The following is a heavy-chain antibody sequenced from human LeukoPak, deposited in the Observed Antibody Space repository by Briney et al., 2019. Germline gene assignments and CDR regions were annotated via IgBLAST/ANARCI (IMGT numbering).Heavy chain of an antibody. V-gene: IGHV3-15*01. CDR1: GFTFSNAW. Sequence: GGSLRLSCTASGFTFSNAWMSWVRQAPGKGLEWVGRIKSKSDGGTTDYAAPVKGRFTISRDDSKNTLYQQMNSLKTEDTAVYYCIRLWFGEFIWGQGTMVSVSS. D-gene: IGHD3-10*01. J-gene: IGHJ3*02. CDR2: IKSKSDGGTT. CDR3: IRLWFGEFI.